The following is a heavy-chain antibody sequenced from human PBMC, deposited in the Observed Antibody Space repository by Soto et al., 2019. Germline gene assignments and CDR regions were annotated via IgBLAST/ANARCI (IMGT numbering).Heavy chain of an antibody. CDR1: GGSFSGYY. CDR3: ARLRLEQPWVFDY. V-gene: IGHV4-34*02. CDR2: INHSGGT. D-gene: IGHD3-3*01. Sequence: QVQLQQWGAGLLKPSETLSLTCAVYGGSFSGYYWSWIRQPPVKGLAWIGDINHSGGTNYNPSLKSRVTISVDTSKNQFSLKLSSVTAADTAVVYCARLRLEQPWVFDYWGQGTLVTVSS. J-gene: IGHJ4*02.